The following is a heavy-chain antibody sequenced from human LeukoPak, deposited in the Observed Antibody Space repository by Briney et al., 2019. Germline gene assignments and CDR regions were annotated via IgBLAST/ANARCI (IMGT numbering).Heavy chain of an antibody. CDR1: GFTFSSYA. J-gene: IGHJ6*03. Sequence: GGSLILSCAASGFTFSSYAMSWVRQAPGKGLEWVSDINGSGGTTYYADSVKGRFTISRDNAKNSLYLQMNSLRAEDTAVYYCARDGSQLMIVVYYYYMDVWGKGTTVTVSS. CDR2: INGSGGTT. CDR3: ARDGSQLMIVVYYYYMDV. D-gene: IGHD3-22*01. V-gene: IGHV3-23*01.